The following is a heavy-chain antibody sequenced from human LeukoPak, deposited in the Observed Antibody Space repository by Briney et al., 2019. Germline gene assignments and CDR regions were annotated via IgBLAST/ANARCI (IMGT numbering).Heavy chain of an antibody. V-gene: IGHV3-30*02. J-gene: IGHJ4*02. D-gene: IGHD3-16*01. CDR2: IRYDGINK. Sequence: GGSLRLSCAASGFTLTSYGMHWVRQAPGKGLQWVAFIRYDGINKYYGDSGKGRITISRDNSKNTLFMQMNSLRPEDTAVYYCAKGKGAPSGLFDSWGQGTLVTVSS. CDR1: GFTLTSYG. CDR3: AKGKGAPSGLFDS.